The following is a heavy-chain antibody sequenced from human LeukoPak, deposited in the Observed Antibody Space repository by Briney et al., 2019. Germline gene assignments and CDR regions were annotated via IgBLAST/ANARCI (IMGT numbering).Heavy chain of an antibody. CDR3: ARENLAAAADY. CDR2: ISSGSNYI. V-gene: IGHV3-21*01. J-gene: IGHJ4*02. Sequence: GGSLRLSCAASGFTFSSYSMNWVRQAPGKGLEWVSSISSGSNYIYYADSVKGRFTISRDNARNSLYLQMNSLRLEDTAVYYCARENLAAAADYWGQGTVVTVSS. CDR1: GFTFSSYS. D-gene: IGHD6-25*01.